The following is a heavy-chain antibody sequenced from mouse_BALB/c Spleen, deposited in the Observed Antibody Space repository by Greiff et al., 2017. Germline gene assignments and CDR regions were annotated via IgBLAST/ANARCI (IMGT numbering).Heavy chain of an antibody. CDR3: ARNYYGSSSWFAY. J-gene: IGHJ3*01. CDR2: IWSGGST. CDR1: GFSLTSYG. Sequence: VQLQESGPGLVQPSQSLSITCTVSGFSLTSYGVHWVRQSPGKGLEWLGVIWSGGSTDYNAAFISRLSISKDNSKSQVFFKMNRLQANDTAIYYCARNYYGSSSWFAYWGQGTLVTVSA. D-gene: IGHD1-1*01. V-gene: IGHV2-2*02.